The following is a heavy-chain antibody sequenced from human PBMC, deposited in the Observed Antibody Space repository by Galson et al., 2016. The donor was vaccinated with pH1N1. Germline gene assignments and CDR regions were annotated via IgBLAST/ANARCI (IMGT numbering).Heavy chain of an antibody. CDR2: IHTNTSRP. J-gene: IGHJ3*02. CDR1: GYRFSAHW. Sequence: QSGAEVKKPGESLKNSCSGAGYRFSAHWIGCVPQMPGQRPEWMASIHTNTSRPKYNPPFEGQVTNSADSSISTTYLRWSSLKATDTAMYYCARQGGHVRAGSDAFDIWGQGTMVTVSS. V-gene: IGHV5-51*01. D-gene: IGHD3-16*01. CDR3: ARQGGHVRAGSDAFDI.